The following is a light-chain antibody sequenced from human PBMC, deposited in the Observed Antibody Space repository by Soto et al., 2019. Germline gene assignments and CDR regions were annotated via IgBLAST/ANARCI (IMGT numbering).Light chain of an antibody. J-gene: IGLJ1*01. CDR1: NSDIGDWNY. V-gene: IGLV2-14*01. CDR2: EVN. CDR3: SSFSSGTTLFV. Sequence: QSALTQPASVSGSPGQSITISCTGANSDIGDWNYASWYQQYPGKAPKVIIYEVNYRPSGVSYRFSGSKSGNTASLTISGLQAEDEADYYCSSFSSGTTLFVFGGGTKLTVL.